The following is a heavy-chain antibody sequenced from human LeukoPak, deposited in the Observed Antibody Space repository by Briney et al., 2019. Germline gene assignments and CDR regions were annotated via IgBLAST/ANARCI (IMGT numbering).Heavy chain of an antibody. CDR1: GGSFSGYY. V-gene: IGHV4-34*01. D-gene: IGHD3-10*01. J-gene: IGHJ4*02. Sequence: SETLSLTCAVYGGSFSGYYWSWIRQPPGKGLEWIGEINHSGSTNYNPSLKSRVTISVDTSKNQFSLKLSSVTAADTAVYYCARHSGWFGEYRLDYWGQGTLVTVSS. CDR3: ARHSGWFGEYRLDY. CDR2: INHSGST.